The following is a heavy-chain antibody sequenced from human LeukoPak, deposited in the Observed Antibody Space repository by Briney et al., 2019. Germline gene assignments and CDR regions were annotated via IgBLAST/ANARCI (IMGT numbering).Heavy chain of an antibody. Sequence: PGGSLRLSCAASGFTFSSYSMNWVRQAPGKGLEWVSSISSSSSYIYYADSVKGRFTISRDNAKNSLYLQMNSLRAEDTAVYYCAKEIYAYGSRGFDYWGQGTLVTVSS. V-gene: IGHV3-21*01. D-gene: IGHD3-10*01. CDR2: ISSSSSYI. CDR1: GFTFSSYS. J-gene: IGHJ4*02. CDR3: AKEIYAYGSRGFDY.